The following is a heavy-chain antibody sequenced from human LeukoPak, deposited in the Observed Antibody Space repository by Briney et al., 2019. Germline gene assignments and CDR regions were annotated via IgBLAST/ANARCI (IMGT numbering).Heavy chain of an antibody. Sequence: PSETLSLTCTVSGDSISGYYWSWLRQPAGEGLEWIGRLYTSGDTNYNPSLKSRITMSFDTSRNQFSLRLTSVTAADTAVYYCARGGIAVAGYYFFYYMDVWGKGTTVTVSS. CDR1: GDSISGYY. V-gene: IGHV4-4*07. J-gene: IGHJ6*03. CDR3: ARGGIAVAGYYFFYYMDV. CDR2: LYTSGDT. D-gene: IGHD6-19*01.